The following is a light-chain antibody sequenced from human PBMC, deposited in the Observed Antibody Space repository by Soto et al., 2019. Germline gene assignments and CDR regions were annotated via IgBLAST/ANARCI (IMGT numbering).Light chain of an antibody. J-gene: IGKJ1*01. CDR1: QSVNSN. V-gene: IGKV3-15*01. Sequence: SVSPGERASLSCRASQSVNSNLAWYQQELGQAPRVLIYGASTRATGIPDRFSGSGSGTESILTISSLQSEDFAVYYCQEYNTWPWTFGQGTKVDI. CDR2: GAS. CDR3: QEYNTWPWT.